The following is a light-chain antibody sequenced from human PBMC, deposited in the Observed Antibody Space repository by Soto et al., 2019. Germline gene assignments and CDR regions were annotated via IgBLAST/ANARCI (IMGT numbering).Light chain of an antibody. J-gene: IGKJ4*01. CDR3: QQRDNWPLT. Sequence: EIVLSQSPATLSLSPGERATLSCRASQSVSNSLAWYQQKPGQGPRLLIHDASKRATGIPARFSGSGSGTDFTLTISSLEPEDLAVYYCQQRDNWPLTFGGGTKVEIK. CDR2: DAS. CDR1: QSVSNS. V-gene: IGKV3-11*01.